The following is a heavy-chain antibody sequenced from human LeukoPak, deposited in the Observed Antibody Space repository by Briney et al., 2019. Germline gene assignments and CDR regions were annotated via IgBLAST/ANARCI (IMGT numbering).Heavy chain of an antibody. Sequence: GGSLRLSCAASGFTFKTYWMRWVRQPPGKGLEWVANIKQDGSEKYYVDSVKGRFTISRDNAKNSLFLQINSLRIDDTAVYYCAREEGGYFDSWGQGTLVTVSS. J-gene: IGHJ4*02. CDR1: GFTFKTYW. D-gene: IGHD1-26*01. V-gene: IGHV3-7*01. CDR3: AREEGGYFDS. CDR2: IKQDGSEK.